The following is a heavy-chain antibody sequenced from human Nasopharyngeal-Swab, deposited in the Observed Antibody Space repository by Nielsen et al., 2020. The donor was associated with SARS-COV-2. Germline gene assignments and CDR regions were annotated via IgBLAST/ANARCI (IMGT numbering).Heavy chain of an antibody. CDR3: ARGYSSSWFDY. CDR1: GGSVSRGSYY. D-gene: IGHD6-13*01. J-gene: IGHJ4*02. CDR2: IYYSGST. V-gene: IGHV4-61*01. Sequence: SDTMSLTSTVSGGSVSRGSYYWSWIRQPPGKGLEWIGYIYYSGSTNYNPSLKSRVTISVDTSKNQFSLKLSSVTAADTAVYYCARGYSSSWFDYWGQGTLVTVSS.